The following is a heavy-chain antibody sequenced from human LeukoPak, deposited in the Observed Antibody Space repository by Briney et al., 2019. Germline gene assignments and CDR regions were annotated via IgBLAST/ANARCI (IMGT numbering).Heavy chain of an antibody. CDR1: GYTSTSYG. Sequence: ASVKVSCKASGYTSTSYGISWVRQAPGQGLEWMGWISAYNGNTNYAQKLQGRVTMTTDTSTSTAYMELRSLRSDDTAVYYCARGYYYDSSGPLDYWGQGTLVTVSS. CDR2: ISAYNGNT. J-gene: IGHJ4*02. D-gene: IGHD3-22*01. CDR3: ARGYYYDSSGPLDY. V-gene: IGHV1-18*01.